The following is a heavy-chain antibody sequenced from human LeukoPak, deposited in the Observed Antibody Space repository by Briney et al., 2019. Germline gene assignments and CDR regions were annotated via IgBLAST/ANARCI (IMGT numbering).Heavy chain of an antibody. CDR3: ARLSSSDY. J-gene: IGHJ4*02. V-gene: IGHV1-2*06. Sequence: GASVKVSCKASGYTFTEYYMHWVRQAPGQGLEWVGRINPNSGGTNYAQKFQGRVTMTRDTSISTAYMELSRLRSDDTAVYYCARLSSSDYWGQGTLVTVSS. CDR2: INPNSGGT. CDR1: GYTFTEYY.